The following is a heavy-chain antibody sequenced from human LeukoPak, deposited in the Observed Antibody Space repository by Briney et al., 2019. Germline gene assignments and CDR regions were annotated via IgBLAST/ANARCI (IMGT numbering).Heavy chain of an antibody. Sequence: ASVKVSCKASGYTFTSYGISWVRQAPGQGLEWMGWISANNGNTNYAQKLQGRVTMTTDTSTSTAYMELRSLRSDDTAVYYCARSDGIVVVNEFDYWGQGTLVTVSS. CDR2: ISANNGNT. CDR3: ARSDGIVVVNEFDY. J-gene: IGHJ4*02. CDR1: GYTFTSYG. D-gene: IGHD3-22*01. V-gene: IGHV1-18*01.